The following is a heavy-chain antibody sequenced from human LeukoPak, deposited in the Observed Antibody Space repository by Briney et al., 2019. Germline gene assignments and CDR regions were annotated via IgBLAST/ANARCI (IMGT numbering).Heavy chain of an antibody. CDR3: ARSGLLWFGDE. D-gene: IGHD3-10*01. V-gene: IGHV4-30-2*01. CDR1: GGSISSGGYY. J-gene: IGHJ4*02. Sequence: SETLSLTCTVSGGSISSGGYYWSWIRQPPGKGLEWIGYIYHSGSTYYNPSLKSRVTISVDRSKNQFSLKLSSVTAADTAVYYCARSGLLWFGDEWGQGTLVTVSS. CDR2: IYHSGST.